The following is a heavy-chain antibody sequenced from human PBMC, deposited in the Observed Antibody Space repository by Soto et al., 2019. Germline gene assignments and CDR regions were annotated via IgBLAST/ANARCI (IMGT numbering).Heavy chain of an antibody. CDR3: ARGGPSGNYPYFYYGMDV. CDR2: IYYSGVT. D-gene: IGHD1-26*01. V-gene: IGHV4-39*01. J-gene: IGHJ6*02. CDR1: GDSISSSSYY. Sequence: ASETLSLTCTVSGDSISSSSYYWGWVRQPPGKGLEWIGTIYYSGVTSYNSSLKSRVSISVDTSKNQFSLKLSSVTAADTAVYYCARGGPSGNYPYFYYGMDVWGQGTTVTVSS.